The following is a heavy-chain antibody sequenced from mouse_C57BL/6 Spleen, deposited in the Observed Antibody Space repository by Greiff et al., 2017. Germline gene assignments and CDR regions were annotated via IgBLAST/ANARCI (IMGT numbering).Heavy chain of an antibody. CDR1: GFTFSDYG. J-gene: IGHJ3*01. CDR2: ISSGSSTI. Sequence: EVKVVESGGGLVKPGGSLKLSCAASGFTFSDYGMHWVRQAPEKGLEWVAYISSGSSTIYYADTVKGRFTISRDNAKNTLFRQMTSLRSEDTAMYYCAMKGTGGWFAYWGQGTLVTVSA. CDR3: AMKGTGGWFAY. D-gene: IGHD3-3*01. V-gene: IGHV5-17*01.